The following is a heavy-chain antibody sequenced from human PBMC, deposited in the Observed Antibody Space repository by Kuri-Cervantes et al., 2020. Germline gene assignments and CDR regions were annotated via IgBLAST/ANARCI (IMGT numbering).Heavy chain of an antibody. D-gene: IGHD3-10*01. Sequence: GGSLRLSCAASGITLSDYYMNWFRQAPGKGLEWVSFISTSDDTVFYADSVKGRFTISRDSAKNSLYLQMNSLSAEDTAVYYCAKDRQFGYGSGSYYDYWGQGTLVTVSS. CDR3: AKDRQFGYGSGSYYDY. CDR1: GITLSDYY. V-gene: IGHV3-11*01. CDR2: ISTSDDTV. J-gene: IGHJ4*02.